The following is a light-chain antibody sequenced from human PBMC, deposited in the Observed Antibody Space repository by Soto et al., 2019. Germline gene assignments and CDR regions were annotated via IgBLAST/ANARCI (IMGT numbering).Light chain of an antibody. CDR2: DAS. Sequence: DIQMNQSPSSLSASVGDRVTITCQASHDIRKYLNWYQQKPGKAPRLLIYDASNMEKGVPSRFTGSGSGTDFILTFSSLQPEDIATYYCQQYENFPITFGQGTRLETK. CDR1: HDIRKY. J-gene: IGKJ5*01. V-gene: IGKV1-33*01. CDR3: QQYENFPIT.